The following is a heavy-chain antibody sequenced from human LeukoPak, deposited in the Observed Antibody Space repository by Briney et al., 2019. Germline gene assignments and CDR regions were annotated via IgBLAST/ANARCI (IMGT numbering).Heavy chain of an antibody. CDR1: GGTFSSYA. CDR2: MNPNSGNT. J-gene: IGHJ6*02. D-gene: IGHD6-6*01. Sequence: GSSVKVSCKASGGTFSSYAISWVRQATGQGLEWMGWMNPNSGNTGYAQKFQGRVTMTRNTSISTAYMELSSLRSEDTAVYYCARGSRSIAARLYYYYYGMDVWGQGTTVTVSS. CDR3: ARGSRSIAARLYYYYYGMDV. V-gene: IGHV1-8*02.